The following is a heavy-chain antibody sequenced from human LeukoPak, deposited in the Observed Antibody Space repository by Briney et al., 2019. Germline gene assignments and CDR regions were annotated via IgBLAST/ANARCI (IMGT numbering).Heavy chain of an antibody. V-gene: IGHV1-8*01. CDR1: GYTFNSYD. CDR3: ARGLRYYDSSGYYSEADAFDI. Sequence: GASVKVSCKASGYTFNSYDINWVRQATGQGLEWMGWMNPNSGNTGYAQKFQGRVTMTKNNSITTVYMELSSLRSEDTAVYYCARGLRYYDSSGYYSEADAFDIWGQGTMVTVSS. J-gene: IGHJ3*02. CDR2: MNPNSGNT. D-gene: IGHD3-22*01.